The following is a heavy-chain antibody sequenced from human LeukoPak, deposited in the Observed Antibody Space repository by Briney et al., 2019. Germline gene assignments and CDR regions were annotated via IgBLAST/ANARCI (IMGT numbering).Heavy chain of an antibody. CDR2: TYYRSKWYN. J-gene: IGHJ5*02. Sequence: SQTLSLTRAISGDSVSSNSAAWNWIRQSPSRGLEWLGRTYYRSKWYNDYAVSVKSRITINPDTSKNQFSLQLNSVTPEDTAVYYCAREAGSIFGVVITTTAWFDPWGQGTLVTVSS. V-gene: IGHV6-1*01. CDR1: GDSVSSNSAA. CDR3: AREAGSIFGVVITTTAWFDP. D-gene: IGHD3-3*01.